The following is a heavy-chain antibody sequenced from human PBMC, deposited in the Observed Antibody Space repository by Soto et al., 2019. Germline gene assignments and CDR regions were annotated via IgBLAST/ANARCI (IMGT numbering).Heavy chain of an antibody. Sequence: PSETLSLTCTVSGGSISSSSYYWGWIRQPPGKGLEWIGSIYYSGSTYYNPSLKSRVTISVDTSKNQFSLKLSSVTAADTAVYYCASRAQLGYCSGGSCTNDDAFDIWGQGTMVTVSS. V-gene: IGHV4-39*01. D-gene: IGHD2-15*01. J-gene: IGHJ3*02. CDR3: ASRAQLGYCSGGSCTNDDAFDI. CDR2: IYYSGST. CDR1: GGSISSSSYY.